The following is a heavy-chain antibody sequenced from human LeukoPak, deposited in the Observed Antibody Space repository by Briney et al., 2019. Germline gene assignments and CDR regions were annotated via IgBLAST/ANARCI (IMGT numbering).Heavy chain of an antibody. CDR1: GGSISSYY. J-gene: IGHJ3*02. CDR3: ARASDITTKDKRAFDI. CDR2: IYYSGST. V-gene: IGHV4-59*01. D-gene: IGHD3-22*01. Sequence: SETLSLTCIVSGGSISSYYWSWIRQPPGKGLEWIGYIYYSGSTNYNPSLKSRVTISVDTSKNQFSLKLSSVTAADTAVYYCARASDITTKDKRAFDIWGQGTMVTVSS.